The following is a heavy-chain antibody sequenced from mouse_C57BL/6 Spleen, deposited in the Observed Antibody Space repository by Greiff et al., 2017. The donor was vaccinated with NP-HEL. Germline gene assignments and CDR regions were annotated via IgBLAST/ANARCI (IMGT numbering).Heavy chain of an antibody. V-gene: IGHV1-64*01. D-gene: IGHD2-4*01. CDR2: IHPNSGST. CDR1: GYTFTSYW. J-gene: IGHJ1*03. Sequence: VQLQQPGAELVKPGASVKLSCKASGYTFTSYWMHWVKQRPGQGLEWIGMIHPNSGSTNYNAKFKSKATLTVDKSYSTAYMQLSSLTSEDSAVYYCAPIYYDYDWYFDVWGTGTTVTVSS. CDR3: APIYYDYDWYFDV.